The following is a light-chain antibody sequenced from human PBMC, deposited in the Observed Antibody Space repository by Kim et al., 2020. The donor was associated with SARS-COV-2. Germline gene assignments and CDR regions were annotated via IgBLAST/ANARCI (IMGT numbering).Light chain of an antibody. CDR1: QGISSY. Sequence: TGDRVTITCRASQGISSYLAWYQQKPGKAPKLLIYAASTLQSGVPSRFSGSGSGTDFTLTISCLQSEDFATYYCQQYYSYLGALTFGPGTKVDIK. CDR2: AAS. J-gene: IGKJ3*01. V-gene: IGKV1-8*01. CDR3: QQYYSYLGALT.